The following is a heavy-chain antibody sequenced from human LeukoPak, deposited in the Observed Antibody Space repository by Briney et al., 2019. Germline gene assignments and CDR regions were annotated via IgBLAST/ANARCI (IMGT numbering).Heavy chain of an antibody. CDR3: AKSGYNRFDY. J-gene: IGHJ4*02. CDR2: ISSSGSNI. V-gene: IGHV3-48*03. D-gene: IGHD5-24*01. Sequence: GGSLRLSCAASGFTFSSYEINWVRQAPGKGLEWVSYISSSGSNINYADSVKGRFTISRDNAKNSLYLQMNSLRAEDTAVYYSAKSGYNRFDYWGQGTLVTVSS. CDR1: GFTFSSYE.